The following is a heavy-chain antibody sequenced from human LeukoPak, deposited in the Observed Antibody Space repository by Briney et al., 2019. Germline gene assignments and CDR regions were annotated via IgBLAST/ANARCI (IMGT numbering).Heavy chain of an antibody. J-gene: IGHJ6*04. V-gene: IGHV4-34*01. D-gene: IGHD2-2*01. CDR2: INHSGST. CDR3: ARAFYCSSTSCYGGYYYAMDV. CDR1: GGSFSGYY. Sequence: SETLSLTCAVYGGSFSGYYWSWIRQPPGKGLEWIGEINHSGSTNYNPSLKSRVTISVDTSKNQFSLKLSSVTAADTAVYYCARAFYCSSTSCYGGYYYAMDVWGKGTTVTVSS.